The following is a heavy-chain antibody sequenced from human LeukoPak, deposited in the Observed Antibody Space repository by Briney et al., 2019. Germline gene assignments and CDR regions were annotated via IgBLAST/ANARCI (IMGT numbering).Heavy chain of an antibody. D-gene: IGHD6-19*01. CDR2: IRYDGSNK. Sequence: GGPLRLSCAASGFTFSSYGMHWVRQAPGKGLEWVAFIRYDGSNKYYADSVKGRFTISRDNSKNTLYLQMNSLRAEDTAVYYCAKDPIAVAGTRYYYYYMDVWGKGTTVTVSS. CDR1: GFTFSSYG. V-gene: IGHV3-30*02. CDR3: AKDPIAVAGTRYYYYYMDV. J-gene: IGHJ6*03.